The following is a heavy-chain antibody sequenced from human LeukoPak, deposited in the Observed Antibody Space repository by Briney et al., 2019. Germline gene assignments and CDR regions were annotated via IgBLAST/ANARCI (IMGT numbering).Heavy chain of an antibody. D-gene: IGHD2-2*01. Sequence: GGSLRLSCAASGLTFSGYGMNWVRQAPGKGLEWVSYISSTSSTIYYADSVKGRFTISRDNTKNSLYLQMNSLRAEDTAVYYCAKGGTSTAYYYYYMDVWGKGTTVTVSS. CDR1: GLTFSGYG. CDR2: ISSTSSTI. V-gene: IGHV3-48*01. CDR3: AKGGTSTAYYYYYMDV. J-gene: IGHJ6*03.